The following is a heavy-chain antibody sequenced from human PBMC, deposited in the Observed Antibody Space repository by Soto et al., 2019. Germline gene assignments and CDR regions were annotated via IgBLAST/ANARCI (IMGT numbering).Heavy chain of an antibody. V-gene: IGHV1-8*01. J-gene: IGHJ4*02. D-gene: IGHD4-17*01. CDR1: GYTFTSYD. CDR2: MNPNSGYS. Sequence: QVQLVQSGAEVKKPGASVRVSCKTSGYTFTSYDINWVRQATGQGLEWMGWMNPNSGYSGHTQKCQGRVTMTRDTSISTAYMELSSLRSEDTAVYYCARTDGDLDYWGQGTLVTVSS. CDR3: ARTDGDLDY.